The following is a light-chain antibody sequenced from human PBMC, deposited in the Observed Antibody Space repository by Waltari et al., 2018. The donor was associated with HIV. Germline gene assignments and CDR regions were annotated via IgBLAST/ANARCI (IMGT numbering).Light chain of an antibody. CDR3: QSYDSSLV. CDR1: SSNIGAGSD. J-gene: IGLJ2*01. Sequence: QSVLTQPPSVSGAPGQRLTISCTGSSSNIGAGSDVHWYQQIAGAAPTLPIYGDNNRPSGVPDRFSGSKAGTSASLAITGLQAEDAADYYCQSYDSSLVFGGGTKLTV. V-gene: IGLV1-40*01. CDR2: GDN.